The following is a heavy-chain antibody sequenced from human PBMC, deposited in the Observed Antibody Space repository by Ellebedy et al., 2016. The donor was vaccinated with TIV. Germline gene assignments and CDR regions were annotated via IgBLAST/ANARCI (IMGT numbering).Heavy chain of an antibody. V-gene: IGHV3-73*01. J-gene: IGHJ3*02. Sequence: GGSLRPSXTASGFTFSGFPLHWVRQASGKGLEWIGHIRTKAKNYATSFAASMKGRFTITRDDSKNTAYLEMNRLETEDTAVYYCTRQARDGSGSYWSIFDDAFDIWGQGTVVTVSS. CDR3: TRQARDGSGSYWSIFDDAFDI. D-gene: IGHD3-10*01. CDR2: IRTKAKNYAT. CDR1: GFTFSGFP.